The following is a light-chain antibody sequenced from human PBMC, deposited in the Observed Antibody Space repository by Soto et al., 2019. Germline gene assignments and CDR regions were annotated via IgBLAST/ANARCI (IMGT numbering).Light chain of an antibody. Sequence: DIHMTQSPSTLSASVGYIFTITCRASQSISSWLAWYQKKPGTAPKLLIYHASTLESGVPSRLRGSGYGTELTITISSMQSDDFDTYYCQQYSTYPITFGHGTRLEIK. V-gene: IGKV1-5*01. CDR2: HAS. CDR3: QQYSTYPIT. J-gene: IGKJ5*01. CDR1: QSISSW.